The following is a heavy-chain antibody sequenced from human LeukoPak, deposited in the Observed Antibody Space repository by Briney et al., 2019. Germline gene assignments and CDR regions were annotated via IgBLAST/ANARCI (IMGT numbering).Heavy chain of an antibody. CDR1: GFTFTNYG. V-gene: IGHV3-48*01. D-gene: IGHD6-6*01. CDR2: ISNSAI. J-gene: IGHJ4*02. Sequence: GGSLRLSCAPSGFTFTNYGINWVRQAPGKGLEWVSYISNSAILYADSVKSRFTISRDNARNSLYLQMNSLRTEDTAVYYCARASSIAARRARVIFDYWGQGTLVTVSS. CDR3: ARASSIAARRARVIFDY.